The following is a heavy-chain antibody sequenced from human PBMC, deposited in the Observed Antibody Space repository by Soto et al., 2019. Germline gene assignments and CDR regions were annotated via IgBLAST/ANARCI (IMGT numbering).Heavy chain of an antibody. CDR3: ARSPRCWYYFDY. Sequence: GTGAKLGKAKQTVRLTCTFCGLSHSTRAMCVTWIRQPPGKALEWLALIDWDADKYYSTSLKTRLTISKDTSKNQVVLTMTNMDPVDTATYYCARSPRCWYYFDYWGQGTLVTVSS. J-gene: IGHJ4*02. D-gene: IGHD6-13*01. V-gene: IGHV2-70*13. CDR2: IDWDADK. CDR1: GLSHSTRAMC.